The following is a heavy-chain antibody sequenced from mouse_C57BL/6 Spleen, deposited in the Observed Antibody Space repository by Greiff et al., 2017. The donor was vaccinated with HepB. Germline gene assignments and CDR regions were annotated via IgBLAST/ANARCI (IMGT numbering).Heavy chain of an antibody. CDR3: ARTLDSSGYACDY. Sequence: VQLQQPGAELVKPGASVKLSCKASGYTFTSYWMQWVNQRPGQGLEWIGEIDPSDSYTNYNQTFKGKATLTVDTSSSTAYMQLSSLTSEDSAVYYCARTLDSSGYACDYWGQGTTLTVSS. D-gene: IGHD3-2*02. CDR2: IDPSDSYT. CDR1: GYTFTSYW. J-gene: IGHJ2*01. V-gene: IGHV1-50*01.